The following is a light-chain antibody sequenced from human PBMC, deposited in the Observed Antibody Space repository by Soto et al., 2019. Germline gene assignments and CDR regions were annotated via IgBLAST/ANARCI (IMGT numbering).Light chain of an antibody. CDR2: GAS. J-gene: IGKJ5*01. CDR1: QSVNSR. CDR3: QQRSNWPPF. Sequence: EILLTQSPCTLSLSPGERATLSCRASQSVNSRLAWYQHKPGQAPRLLISGASNRATGIPARFSGSGSGTDFTLTISSLEPEDFELYYCQQRSNWPPFFGQGTRLEIK. V-gene: IGKV3-11*01.